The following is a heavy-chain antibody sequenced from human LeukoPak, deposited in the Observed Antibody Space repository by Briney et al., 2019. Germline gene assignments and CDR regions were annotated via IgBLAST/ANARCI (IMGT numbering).Heavy chain of an antibody. D-gene: IGHD6-13*01. CDR3: ARGRQQEVLGWFDP. J-gene: IGHJ5*02. Sequence: GGSLSLSCAASGFTFSDYSMNWVRQAPGKGLEWVSYISSSSSTVYYADSVKGRFTISRDNAKNSLYLQMNSLRDEDTAVYYCARGRQQEVLGWFDPWGQGTLVTVSS. CDR1: GFTFSDYS. CDR2: ISSSSSTV. V-gene: IGHV3-48*02.